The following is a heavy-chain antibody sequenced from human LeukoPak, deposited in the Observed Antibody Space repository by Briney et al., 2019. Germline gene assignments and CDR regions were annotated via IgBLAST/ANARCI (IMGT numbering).Heavy chain of an antibody. CDR2: INTDGSST. D-gene: IGHD4-17*01. J-gene: IGHJ5*02. Sequence: PGGSLRLSCAASGFTFSSYWMHLVRQAPGKGLVWVSRINTDGSSTSYADSVKGRFTISRDNAKNTLYLQMNSLRAEDTAVYYCARVSLDYGDYHWFDPWGQGTLVTVSS. CDR3: ARVSLDYGDYHWFDP. V-gene: IGHV3-74*01. CDR1: GFTFSSYW.